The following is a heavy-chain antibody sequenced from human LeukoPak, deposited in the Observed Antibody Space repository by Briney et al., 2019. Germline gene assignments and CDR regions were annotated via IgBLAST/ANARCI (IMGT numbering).Heavy chain of an antibody. CDR2: ISAYNGNT. CDR3: ARVASREYWSSRGAFDI. CDR1: GYTFTSYG. Sequence: ASVKVSCKASGYTFTSYGISWVRQAPGQGLEWMGWISAYNGNTNYAQKLQGRVTMTTDTSTSTAYMELRSLRSDDTAVYYCARVASREYWSSRGAFDIWGQGTMVTVSS. V-gene: IGHV1-18*01. D-gene: IGHD6-13*01. J-gene: IGHJ3*02.